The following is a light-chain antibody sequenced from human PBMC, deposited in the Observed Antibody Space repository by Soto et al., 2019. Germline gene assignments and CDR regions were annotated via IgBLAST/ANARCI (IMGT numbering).Light chain of an antibody. CDR1: QSISNW. Sequence: DIQMTQSPSTLSASVGDRVTITCRASQSISNWLAWYQQKPGKAPKLLIYKAINLQSGVPSRFSGSGSGTEFSPTISGLQPDDFANYYCQRYSAFQYVFGHGTKLQMK. V-gene: IGKV1-5*03. CDR3: QRYSAFQYV. J-gene: IGKJ2*01. CDR2: KAI.